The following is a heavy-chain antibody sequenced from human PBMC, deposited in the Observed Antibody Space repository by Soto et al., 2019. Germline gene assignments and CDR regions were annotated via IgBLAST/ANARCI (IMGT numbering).Heavy chain of an antibody. CDR1: GGSISSGGYS. D-gene: IGHD1-26*01. J-gene: IGHJ4*02. Sequence: QLQLQESGSGLVKPSQTLSLTCAVSGGSISSGGYSWSWIRQPPGKGLEWIGYIYHSGSTYYNPSLMSRVTISVDRSKNQFSLKLSCVTAADTAVYYCARGGIVGATRRSPGLVYWGQGTLVTVSS. CDR3: ARGGIVGATRRSPGLVY. CDR2: IYHSGST. V-gene: IGHV4-30-2*01.